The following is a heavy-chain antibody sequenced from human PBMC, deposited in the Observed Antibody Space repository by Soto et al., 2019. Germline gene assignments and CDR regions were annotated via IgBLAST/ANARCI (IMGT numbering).Heavy chain of an antibody. J-gene: IGHJ5*02. V-gene: IGHV4-38-2*02. Sequence: SETLSLTCTVSGYSISSGYHWAWIRQPPGKGLEWLGSVHYSGNTYYNPSLRSRLTISVDKSKNQFSLNLSSVTAADTAVYYCARQDRAVAEGRWFDPWGQGTLVTVSS. CDR1: GYSISSGYH. CDR2: VHYSGNT. CDR3: ARQDRAVAEGRWFDP. D-gene: IGHD6-19*01.